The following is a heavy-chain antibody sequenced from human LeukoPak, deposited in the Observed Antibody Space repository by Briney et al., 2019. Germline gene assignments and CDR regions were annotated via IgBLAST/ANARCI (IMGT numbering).Heavy chain of an antibody. V-gene: IGHV3-23*01. CDR1: GFTFSSYA. CDR3: AKDRWELPEDSVYFQH. CDR2: ISGSGGST. Sequence: GGSLRLSCAASGFTFSSYAMSWVRQAPGKGLEWVSAISGSGGSTYYADSVKGRFTISRDNSKNTLYLQMNSLRAEDTAVYYCAKDRWELPEDSVYFQHWGQGTLVTVSS. J-gene: IGHJ1*01. D-gene: IGHD1-26*01.